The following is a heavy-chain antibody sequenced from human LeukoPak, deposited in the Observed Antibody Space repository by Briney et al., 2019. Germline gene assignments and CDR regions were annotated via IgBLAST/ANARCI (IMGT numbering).Heavy chain of an antibody. CDR2: ISSSSSYI. D-gene: IGHD5-12*01. Sequence: GGSLRLSCAASGFTFSSYSMNWVRQAPGKGLEWVSSISSSSSYIYYADSVKGRFTISRDNAKDSLYLQMNSLRAEDTAVYYCARDPIGWLYYYYMDVWGKGTTVTVSS. J-gene: IGHJ6*03. V-gene: IGHV3-21*01. CDR1: GFTFSSYS. CDR3: ARDPIGWLYYYYMDV.